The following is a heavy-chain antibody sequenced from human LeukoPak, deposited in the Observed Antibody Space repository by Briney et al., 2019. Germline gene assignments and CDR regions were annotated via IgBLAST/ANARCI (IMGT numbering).Heavy chain of an antibody. Sequence: GGSLRLSCAASGFTFSASDVNWVRQAPGKGLEWVSSISSSSSYIYYADSVKGRFTISRDNAKNSLYLQMNSLRAEDTAVYYCARYDSSGEPDYWGQGTLVTVSS. CDR1: GFTFSASD. CDR3: ARYDSSGEPDY. CDR2: ISSSSSYI. J-gene: IGHJ4*02. D-gene: IGHD3-22*01. V-gene: IGHV3-21*01.